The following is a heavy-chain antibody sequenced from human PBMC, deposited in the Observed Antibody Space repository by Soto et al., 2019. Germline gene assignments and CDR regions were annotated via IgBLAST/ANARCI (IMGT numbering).Heavy chain of an antibody. J-gene: IGHJ3*02. Sequence: RGESLKISCKGSGYSFTSYWIGWVRQMPGKGLEWMGIIYPGDSDTRYSPSFQGQVTIPADKSISTAYLQWSSLKASDTAMYYCARLVECSGGSCYTPLGAFDIWGQGTMVTVSS. V-gene: IGHV5-51*01. CDR2: IYPGDSDT. D-gene: IGHD2-15*01. CDR3: ARLVECSGGSCYTPLGAFDI. CDR1: GYSFTSYW.